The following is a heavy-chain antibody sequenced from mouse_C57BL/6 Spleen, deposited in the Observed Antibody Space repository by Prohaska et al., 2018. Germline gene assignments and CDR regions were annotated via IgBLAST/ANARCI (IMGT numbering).Heavy chain of an antibody. CDR3: MRYGNYWYFDV. Sequence: EVQLLETGGGLVQPGGSRGLSCEGSGFTFSGFWMSWVRQTPGKTLEWIGDINSDGSAINYARSIKDRFTIFRDNDKSILYLQMSNVRSEDTATYFCMRYGNYWYFDVWGTGTTVTVSS. CDR1: GFTFSGFW. V-gene: IGHV11-2*01. D-gene: IGHD2-1*01. J-gene: IGHJ1*03. CDR2: INSDGSAI.